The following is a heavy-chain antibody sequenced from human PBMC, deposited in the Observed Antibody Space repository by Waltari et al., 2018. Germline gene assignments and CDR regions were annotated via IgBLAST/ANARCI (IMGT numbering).Heavy chain of an antibody. CDR2: ITVSDDT. V-gene: IGHV3-23*01. CDR1: VIIFNNFA. J-gene: IGHJ4*02. Sequence: EVQLLESGGGLVQPGGSLGLPCSASVIIFNNFAINWVRLAPGTGLDWVAAITVSDDTFYADSVMGRFTVSRDTSKNTVYLQMNGLRAEDTAIYYCAKPFYNWDDPLHSWGQGTLVAVSS. D-gene: IGHD1-20*01. CDR3: AKPFYNWDDPLHS.